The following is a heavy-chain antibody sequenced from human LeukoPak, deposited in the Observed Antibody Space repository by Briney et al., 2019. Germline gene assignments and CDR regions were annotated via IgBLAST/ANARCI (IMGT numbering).Heavy chain of an antibody. D-gene: IGHD3-22*01. Sequence: GGSLRLSCAVSGITLSNYGMSWVRQAPGKGLEWVAGIGGSGGGTNYADSVKGRFTISRDNSKNTLYLQMNSLRAEDTAGYFCAKRGVVIRVILVGFHKEAYYFDSWGQGALVTVSS. CDR2: IGGSGGGT. J-gene: IGHJ4*02. CDR1: GITLSNYG. V-gene: IGHV3-23*01. CDR3: AKRGVVIRVILVGFHKEAYYFDS.